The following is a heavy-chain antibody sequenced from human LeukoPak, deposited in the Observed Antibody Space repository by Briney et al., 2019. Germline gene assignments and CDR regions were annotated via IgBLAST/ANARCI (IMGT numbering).Heavy chain of an antibody. V-gene: IGHV4-34*01. CDR2: INHSGST. J-gene: IGHJ6*02. CDR3: ARYDDYGDYGPLHYGMDV. D-gene: IGHD4-17*01. CDR1: GGSFSGYY. Sequence: PSETLSLTCAVYGGSFSGYYWSWIRQPPGKGLEWIGEINHSGSTNYNPSLKSRVTISVDTSKNQFSLKLSSVTAADTAVYYCARYDDYGDYGPLHYGMDVWGQGTTVTVSS.